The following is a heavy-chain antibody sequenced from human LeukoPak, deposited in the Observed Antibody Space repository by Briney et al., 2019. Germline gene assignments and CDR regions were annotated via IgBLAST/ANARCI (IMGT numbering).Heavy chain of an antibody. CDR1: GFTFSSYS. CDR2: ISSSSSTI. J-gene: IGHJ4*02. Sequence: GGSLRLSCAASGFTFSSYSMTWVRQAPGKGLDWVSYISSSSSTIYYADSVKGRFTISRDNAKDSLYLQMNSLRAEDTAVYYCARDLSDYGATRLDYWGQGTLVTVSS. CDR3: ARDLSDYGATRLDY. V-gene: IGHV3-48*01. D-gene: IGHD4/OR15-4a*01.